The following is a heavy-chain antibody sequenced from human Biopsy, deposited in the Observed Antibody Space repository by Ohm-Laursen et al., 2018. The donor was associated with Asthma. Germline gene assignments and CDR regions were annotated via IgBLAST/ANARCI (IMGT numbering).Heavy chain of an antibody. D-gene: IGHD2-21*01. V-gene: IGHV1-69*01. CDR1: GGTFGRYA. J-gene: IGHJ4*02. CDR3: ARSYCGGDCFSPFDY. CDR2: IIPIFGTS. Sequence: SSVKVSCKASGGTFGRYAISWVRQAPGQGLEWMGGIIPIFGTSNYAQKFQGRVTFTADESTSSAYMELSSLRSEDTAMYYCARSYCGGDCFSPFDYWGQGTLVTVSS.